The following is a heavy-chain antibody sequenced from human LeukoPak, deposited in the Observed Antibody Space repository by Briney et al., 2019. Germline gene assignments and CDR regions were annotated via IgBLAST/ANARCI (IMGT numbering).Heavy chain of an antibody. CDR3: ARDGLLGDGYNFLPDY. J-gene: IGHJ4*02. CDR2: INTNTGNP. V-gene: IGHV7-4-1*02. D-gene: IGHD5-24*01. Sequence: ASVKVSCKASGYTFTSYAMNWVRQAPGQGLEWMGWINTNTGNPTYAQGFTGRFVFSLDTSVSTAYLQISSLKAEDTAVYYCARDGLLGDGYNFLPDYWGQGTLVTVSS. CDR1: GYTFTSYA.